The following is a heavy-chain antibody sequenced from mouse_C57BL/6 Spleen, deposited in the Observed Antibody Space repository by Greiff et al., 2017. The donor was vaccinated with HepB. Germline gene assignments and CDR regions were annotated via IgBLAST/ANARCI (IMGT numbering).Heavy chain of an antibody. Sequence: QVQLKQSGAELVKPGASVKISCKASGYAFSSYWMNWVKQRPGKGLEWIGQIYPGDGDTNYNGKFKGKATLTADKSSSTAYMQLSSLTSEDSAVYFCARTYYGSSGWYFDVWGTGTTVTVSS. J-gene: IGHJ1*03. D-gene: IGHD1-1*01. CDR1: GYAFSSYW. CDR2: IYPGDGDT. CDR3: ARTYYGSSGWYFDV. V-gene: IGHV1-80*01.